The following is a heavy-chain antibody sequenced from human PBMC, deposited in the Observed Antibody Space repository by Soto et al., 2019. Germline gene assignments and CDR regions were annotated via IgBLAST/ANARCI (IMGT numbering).Heavy chain of an antibody. Sequence: GASVKVSCKASGGTFSSYAISWVRQAPGQGLEWMGGIIPIFGTANYAQKFQGRVTITADESTSTAYMELSSLRSEDTAVYYCARRYDILTAPRAYYYYYYGMDVWGQGTTLTVS. D-gene: IGHD3-9*01. CDR2: IIPIFGTA. J-gene: IGHJ6*02. CDR1: GGTFSSYA. CDR3: ARRYDILTAPRAYYYYYYGMDV. V-gene: IGHV1-69*13.